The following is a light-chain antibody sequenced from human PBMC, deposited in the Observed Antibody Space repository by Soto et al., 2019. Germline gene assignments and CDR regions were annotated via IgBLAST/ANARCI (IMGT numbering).Light chain of an antibody. CDR1: SSNIRTSS. J-gene: IGLJ1*01. Sequence: QSVLNQPHSASGTPVQRVTISCSRSSSNIRTSSVHWFQQLPGTAPKLLISTTNQRPSGVPERFSGSKSGTSASLAISGLQSEDEADYYCAAWDDSLNGHVFGTGTKVTVL. CDR3: AAWDDSLNGHV. V-gene: IGLV1-44*01. CDR2: TTN.